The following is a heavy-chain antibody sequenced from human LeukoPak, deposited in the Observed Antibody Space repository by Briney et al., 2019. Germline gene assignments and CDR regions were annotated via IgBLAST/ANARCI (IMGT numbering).Heavy chain of an antibody. CDR1: GGSISSSSYY. V-gene: IGHV4-39*07. J-gene: IGHJ4*02. Sequence: SETLSLTCTVSGGSISSSSYYWGWIRQPPGKGLEWIGSIYYSGSTYYNPSLKSRVTISVDTSKNQFSLKLSSVTAADTAVYYCARDSMTSRVFDYWGQGTLVTVSS. CDR3: ARDSMTSRVFDY. CDR2: IYYSGST. D-gene: IGHD3-3*02.